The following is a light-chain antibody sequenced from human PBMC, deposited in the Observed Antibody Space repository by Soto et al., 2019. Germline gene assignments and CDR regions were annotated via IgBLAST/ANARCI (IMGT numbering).Light chain of an antibody. CDR3: CSYAGSTTLM. CDR1: SSDVGSYNL. CDR2: EGS. V-gene: IGLV2-23*01. J-gene: IGLJ3*02. Sequence: QSALTQPASVSGSPGQSITISCTGTSSDVGSYNLVSWYQQYPGKAPKLMIYEGSQRPSGVSHRFSGSKSGNTASLTISGLQAEDEADYYCCSYAGSTTLMFGGGTKHRP.